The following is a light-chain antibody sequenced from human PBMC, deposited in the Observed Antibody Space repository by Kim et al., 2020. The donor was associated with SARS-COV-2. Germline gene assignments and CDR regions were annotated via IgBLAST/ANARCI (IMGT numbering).Light chain of an antibody. CDR3: QQYDDLPFT. CDR2: GAS. CDR1: HDISNY. J-gene: IGKJ3*01. V-gene: IGKV1-33*01. Sequence: ASVGDRVTLTCQASHDISNYLNRYQKKPEKAPKLMISGASNLEAGVPSRVGGSGSGRDFTFTISSLQPDDIATYYCQQYDDLPFTFGPGTKVDIK.